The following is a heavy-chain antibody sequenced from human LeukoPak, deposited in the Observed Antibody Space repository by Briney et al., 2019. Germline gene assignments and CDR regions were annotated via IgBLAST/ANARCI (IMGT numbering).Heavy chain of an antibody. CDR2: IYYSGST. D-gene: IGHD6-6*01. CDR1: GGSISSSSYY. V-gene: IGHV4-39*01. CDR3: ARVNIAARPAEKKSRHRLGIHGFDY. Sequence: SETLSLTCTVSGGSISSSSYYWGWIRQPPGKGLEWIGTIYYSGSTYYNPSLRSRVTLSVETSKNQFSLKLSSVTAADTAVYYCARVNIAARPAEKKSRHRLGIHGFDYWGQGTLVTVSS. J-gene: IGHJ4*02.